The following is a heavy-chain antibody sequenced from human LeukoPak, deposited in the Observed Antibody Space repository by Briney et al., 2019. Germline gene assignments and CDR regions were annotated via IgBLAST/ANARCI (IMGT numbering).Heavy chain of an antibody. V-gene: IGHV4-59*01. D-gene: IGHD3-22*01. CDR2: IYYSGST. CDR1: GGSISSYY. J-gene: IGHJ4*02. Sequence: PSGTLSLTCTVSGGSISSYYWSWIRQPPGKGLEWIGYIYYSGSTNYNPSLKSRVTISVDTSKNQFSLKLSSVTAADTAVYYCARAVHYYDRLDYWGQGTLVTVSS. CDR3: ARAVHYYDRLDY.